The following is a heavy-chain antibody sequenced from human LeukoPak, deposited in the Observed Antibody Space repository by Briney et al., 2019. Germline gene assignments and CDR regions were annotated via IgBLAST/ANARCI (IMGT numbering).Heavy chain of an antibody. Sequence: SETLSLTCTVSGGSISSSSYYWGWIRQPPGKGLEWIESIYYSGSTYYNPSLKSRVTISVDTSKNQFSLKLSSVTAADTAVYYCASELLWFGELSDWFDPWGQGTLVTVSS. CDR3: ASELLWFGELSDWFDP. J-gene: IGHJ5*02. D-gene: IGHD3-10*01. CDR2: IYYSGST. CDR1: GGSISSSSYY. V-gene: IGHV4-39*01.